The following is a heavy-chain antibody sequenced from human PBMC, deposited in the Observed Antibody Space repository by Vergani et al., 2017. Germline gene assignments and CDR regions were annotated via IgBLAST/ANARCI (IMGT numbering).Heavy chain of an antibody. CDR3: ARELTYSSSWYNLGAFDI. CDR1: GFTFSSYG. D-gene: IGHD6-13*01. V-gene: IGHV3-30*02. CDR2: IRYDGSNK. Sequence: QVQLVESGGGVVQPGGSLRLSCAASGFTFSSYGMHWVRQAPGKGLEWVAFIRYDGSNKYYADSVKGRFTISRDNSKNSLYLQMNSLRAEDTAVYYCARELTYSSSWYNLGAFDIWGQGTMVTVSS. J-gene: IGHJ3*02.